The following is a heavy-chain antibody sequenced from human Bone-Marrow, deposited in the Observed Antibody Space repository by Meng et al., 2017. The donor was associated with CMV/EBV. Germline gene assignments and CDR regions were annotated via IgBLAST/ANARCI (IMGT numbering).Heavy chain of an antibody. V-gene: IGHV4-39*07. D-gene: IGHD1-1*01. Sequence: SEPLSLTCTVSGGSISSSSYYWGWIRQPPGKGLEWIGSIYYSGSTYYNPSLKSRVTISVDTSKNQFSLKLSSVTAADTAVYYCARGSTGITPYWGQGTLVTVSS. CDR1: GGSISSSSYY. J-gene: IGHJ4*02. CDR3: ARGSTGITPY. CDR2: IYYSGST.